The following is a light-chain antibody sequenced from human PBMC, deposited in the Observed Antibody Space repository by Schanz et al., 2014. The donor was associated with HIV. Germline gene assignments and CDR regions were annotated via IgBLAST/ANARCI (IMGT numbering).Light chain of an antibody. CDR1: SSNIGDNF. CDR2: DNH. J-gene: IGLJ2*01. Sequence: QSVLTQPPSVSAAPGQWVTISCSGSSSNIGDNFVSWYQQLPGTAPKLLIYDNHKRPSGIPDRFSGSNSGTSATLGITGLQTGDEADFYCAAWDSSLSAVVFGGGTKVTVL. V-gene: IGLV1-51*01. CDR3: AAWDSSLSAVV.